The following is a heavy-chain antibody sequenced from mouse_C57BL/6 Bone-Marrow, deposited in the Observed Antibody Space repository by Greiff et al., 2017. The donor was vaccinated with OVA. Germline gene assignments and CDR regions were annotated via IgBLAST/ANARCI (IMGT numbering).Heavy chain of an antibody. Sequence: QVQLKQSGAELARPGASVKLSCKASGYTFTSYGISWVKQRTGQGLEWIGEIYPRSGNTYYNEKFKGKATLTADKSSSTAYMELRSLTSEDSAVYFCARDGLGILYAMDYWGQGTSVTVSS. D-gene: IGHD1-2*01. CDR3: ARDGLGILYAMDY. V-gene: IGHV1-81*01. J-gene: IGHJ4*01. CDR1: GYTFTSYG. CDR2: IYPRSGNT.